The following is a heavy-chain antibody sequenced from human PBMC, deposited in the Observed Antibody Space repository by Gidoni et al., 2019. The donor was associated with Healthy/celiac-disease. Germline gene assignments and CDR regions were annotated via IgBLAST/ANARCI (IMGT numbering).Heavy chain of an antibody. Sequence: QVQLQESGPGLVKPLETLSLTCTVPGCSISRYYWSWIRQPAGKGLEWIGRIYTSGSTNYNPSLKSRVTMSVDTSKNQLSLKLSSVTAADTAVYYCAREWTTVTYYYYYYGMDVWGQGTKVTVSS. D-gene: IGHD4-17*01. CDR3: AREWTTVTYYYYYYGMDV. CDR1: GCSISRYY. CDR2: IYTSGST. J-gene: IGHJ6*02. V-gene: IGHV4-4*07.